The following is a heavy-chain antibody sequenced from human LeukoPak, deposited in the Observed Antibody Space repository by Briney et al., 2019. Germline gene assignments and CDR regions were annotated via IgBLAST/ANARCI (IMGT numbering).Heavy chain of an antibody. Sequence: GASVKVSCKASGYTFTNYHIAWVRQAPGQGLEWMGWVSTNDSNTVYAQRLQGRVTMTTDTSTSVACMELRSLTSDDTAVYYCTRAPPGMTMMTDYWGQGTLVTVSS. D-gene: IGHD3-22*01. CDR1: GYTFTNYH. V-gene: IGHV1-18*01. CDR3: TRAPPGMTMMTDY. J-gene: IGHJ4*02. CDR2: VSTNDSNT.